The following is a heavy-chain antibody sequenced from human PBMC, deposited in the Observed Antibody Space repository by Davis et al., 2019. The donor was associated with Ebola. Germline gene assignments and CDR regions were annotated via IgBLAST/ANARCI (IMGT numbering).Heavy chain of an antibody. CDR1: GFTFSSHW. Sequence: GESLKISCAASGFTFSSHWMSWVRQAPGKGLEWVANINPDGGDKQYVDSMEGRFTISRDNAKNLLCLQMNSLRVEDTAVYYCARPDRSIRTTPGYWGQGTLVTVSS. D-gene: IGHD1/OR15-1a*01. CDR3: ARPDRSIRTTPGY. CDR2: INPDGGDK. V-gene: IGHV3-7*01. J-gene: IGHJ4*02.